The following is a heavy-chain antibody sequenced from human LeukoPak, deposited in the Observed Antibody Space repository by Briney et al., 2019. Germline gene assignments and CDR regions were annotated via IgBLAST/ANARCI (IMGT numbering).Heavy chain of an antibody. CDR1: GGSFSGYY. CDR3: ARAKDFDWSIDY. Sequence: SETLSLTCVVYGGSFSGYYWSWIRQPPGKGLEWIGEINHSGSTNYNPSLKSRVTISVDTSKNQFSLKLSSVTAADTAVYYCARAKDFDWSIDYWGQGTLVTVSS. D-gene: IGHD3-9*01. J-gene: IGHJ4*02. V-gene: IGHV4-34*01. CDR2: INHSGST.